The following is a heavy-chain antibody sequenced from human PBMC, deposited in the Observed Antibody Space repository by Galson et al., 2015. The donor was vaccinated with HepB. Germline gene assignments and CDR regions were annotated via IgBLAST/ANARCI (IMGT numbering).Heavy chain of an antibody. V-gene: IGHV7-4-1*02. CDR1: GYTFTSYA. CDR2: INTNTGNP. Sequence: SVKVSCKASGYTFTSYAMNWVRRAPGQGLEWMGWINTNTGNPTYAQGFTGRFVFSLDTSVSTAYLQISSLKAEDTAVYYCARTGYSSGWDWFDPWGQGTLVTVSS. D-gene: IGHD6-19*01. J-gene: IGHJ5*02. CDR3: ARTGYSSGWDWFDP.